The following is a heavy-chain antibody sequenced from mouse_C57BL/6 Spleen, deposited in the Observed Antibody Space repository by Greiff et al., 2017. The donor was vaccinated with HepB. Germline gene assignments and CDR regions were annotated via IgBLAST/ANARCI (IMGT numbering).Heavy chain of an antibody. J-gene: IGHJ4*01. Sequence: QVQLQQSGPELVKPGASVKLSCKASGYTFTSYDINWVKQRPGQGLEWIGWIYPRDGSTKYNEKFKGKATLTADKSSSTAYMQLSSLTSEDSAVYYCARNSITTVDAMDYWGQGTSVTVSS. CDR1: GYTFTSYD. CDR2: IYPRDGST. V-gene: IGHV1-85*01. D-gene: IGHD1-1*01. CDR3: ARNSITTVDAMDY.